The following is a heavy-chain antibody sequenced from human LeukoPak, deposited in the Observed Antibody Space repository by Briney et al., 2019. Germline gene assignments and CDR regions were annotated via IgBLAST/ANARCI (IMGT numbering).Heavy chain of an antibody. J-gene: IGHJ4*02. V-gene: IGHV4-30-4*01. CDR3: ASLEMAAASFDY. CDR1: GASVDLGDYY. Sequence: SETLSLTCTVSGASVDLGDYYWTWIRQPPGKALEWIGYIYHSGSSYYNPSLKSRTSISSDTSKNHFSLTLSSVTAADTAVYYCASLEMAAASFDYWGQGTLVTVSS. D-gene: IGHD6-13*01. CDR2: IYHSGSS.